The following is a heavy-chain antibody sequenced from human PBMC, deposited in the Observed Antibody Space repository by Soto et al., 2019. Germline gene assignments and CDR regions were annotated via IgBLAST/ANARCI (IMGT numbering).Heavy chain of an antibody. V-gene: IGHV1-69*01. CDR1: GGTFGSYA. CDR2: IIPVSGAA. Sequence: QVQLVQSGAEVKKPGSSVKVSCKASGGTFGSYAFSWVRQAPGQGLEWMGGIIPVSGAAHYAQKFQGRVTITADESTSTAYMELSSLSSQDTAVYYCATALGCRSTSCTLDYWGQGTRAIVSS. J-gene: IGHJ4*02. D-gene: IGHD2-2*01. CDR3: ATALGCRSTSCTLDY.